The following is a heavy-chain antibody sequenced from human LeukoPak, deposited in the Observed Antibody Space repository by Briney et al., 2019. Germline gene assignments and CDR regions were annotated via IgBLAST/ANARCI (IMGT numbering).Heavy chain of an antibody. CDR1: GYTFTGYY. V-gene: IGHV1-2*02. D-gene: IGHD6-13*01. CDR2: INPNSGGT. J-gene: IGHJ4*02. Sequence: ASVKVSCKASGYTFTGYYMHWVRQAPGQGREWMGWINPNSGGTNYAQKFQGSVTMNRDTSISTAYMELSRLRSDDTAVYYCARGPTKRIAAAGTPLDYWGQGTLVTVSS. CDR3: ARGPTKRIAAAGTPLDY.